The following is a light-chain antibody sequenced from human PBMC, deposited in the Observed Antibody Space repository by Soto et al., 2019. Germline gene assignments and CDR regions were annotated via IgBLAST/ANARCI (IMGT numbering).Light chain of an antibody. CDR3: HQYYTPQIT. CDR1: QSLLYRSNYKNY. J-gene: IGKJ4*01. CDR2: WAS. V-gene: IGKV4-1*01. Sequence: DIVMTQSPDSMAVSLGERVTINCRSSQSLLYRSNYKNYLAWYQQKAGQPPKVLIYWASTRAPGVPDRFSGSGSGTDFTLTIRSMQAEDVAVYYCHQYYTPQITFGGGTRVEIK.